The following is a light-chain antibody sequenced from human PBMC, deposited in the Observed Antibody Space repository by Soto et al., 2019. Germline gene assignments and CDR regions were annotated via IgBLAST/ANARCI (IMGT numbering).Light chain of an antibody. V-gene: IGKV3-20*01. J-gene: IGKJ5*01. CDR2: GAS. Sequence: EIVLTQSPCTLSLSAGERSALSCSSQNGAINELAWYQQKPGQAPRLLIYGASRRAAGIPDRFSGSGSGTDFTLTISRVDPEDFAVYYCQQYGGSPPITFGQGTRLEIK. CDR3: QQYGGSPPIT. CDR1: QNGAINE.